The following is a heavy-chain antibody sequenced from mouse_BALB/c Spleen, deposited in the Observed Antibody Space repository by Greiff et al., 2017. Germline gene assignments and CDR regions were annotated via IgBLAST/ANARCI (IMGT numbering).Heavy chain of an antibody. D-gene: IGHD2-4*01. J-gene: IGHJ2*01. CDR3: ARGSYDYDDYFDY. CDR2: ISSGGST. Sequence: EVMLVESGGGLVKPGGSLKLSCAASGFTFSSYAMSWVRQTPEKRLEWVASISSGGSTYYPDSVKGRFTISRDNARNILYLQMSSLRSEDTAMYYCARGSYDYDDYFDYWGQGTTLTVSS. CDR1: GFTFSSYA. V-gene: IGHV5-6-5*01.